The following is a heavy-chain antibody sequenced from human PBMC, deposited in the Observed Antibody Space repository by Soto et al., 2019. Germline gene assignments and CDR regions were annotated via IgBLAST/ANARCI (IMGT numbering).Heavy chain of an antibody. CDR2: ISGSGGST. Sequence: EVQLLESGGGLVQPGGSLRLSCAASGFTFSSYAMSWVRQAPGKGLEWVSAISGSGGSTYYAHSVKGRFTISRDNSKNTLYLQMNSLRAEDTAVYYCAKVRDYGGYRELDYWGQGTLVTVSS. CDR1: GFTFSSYA. D-gene: IGHD4-17*01. CDR3: AKVRDYGGYRELDY. V-gene: IGHV3-23*01. J-gene: IGHJ4*02.